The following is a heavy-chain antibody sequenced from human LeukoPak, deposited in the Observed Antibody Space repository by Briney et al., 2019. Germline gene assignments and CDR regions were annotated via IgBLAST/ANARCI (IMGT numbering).Heavy chain of an antibody. D-gene: IGHD4-23*01. V-gene: IGHV3-48*01. CDR3: ANLGYYGGTGGDSFDI. Sequence: GGSLRLSCAASGFTFSSYSMNWVRQAPGKGLEWVSYISSSSSTIYYADSVKGRFTISRDNSKNTLYLQMNSLRAEDTAVYYCANLGYYGGTGGDSFDIWGQGTMVTVSS. CDR2: ISSSSSTI. CDR1: GFTFSSYS. J-gene: IGHJ3*02.